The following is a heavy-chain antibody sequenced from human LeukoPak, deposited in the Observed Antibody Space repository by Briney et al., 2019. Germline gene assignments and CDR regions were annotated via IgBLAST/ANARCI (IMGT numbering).Heavy chain of an antibody. CDR2: IYSGGST. Sequence: GGSLRLSCAASGFTVSSNYMSWVRQAPGKGLEWVSVIYSGGSTYYADSVKGRFTISRDNSKNTLYLQMNSLRAEDTAVYYYARVRTDAFDIWGQGTMVTVSS. CDR3: ARVRTDAFDI. D-gene: IGHD1-1*01. V-gene: IGHV3-53*01. CDR1: GFTVSSNY. J-gene: IGHJ3*02.